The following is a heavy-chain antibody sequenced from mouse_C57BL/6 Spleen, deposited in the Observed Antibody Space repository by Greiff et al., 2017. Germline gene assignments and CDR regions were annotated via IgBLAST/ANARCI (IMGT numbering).Heavy chain of an antibody. V-gene: IGHV1-15*01. CDR1: GYTFTDYE. CDR3: TSGVTGTRDY. CDR2: IDPETGGT. Sequence: SGAELVRPGASVTLSCKASGYTFTDYEMHWVKQTPVHGLEWIGAIDPETGGTAYNQKFKGKAILTADKSSSTAYMELRSLTSEDSAVYYCTSGVTGTRDYWGQGTTLTVSS. J-gene: IGHJ2*01. D-gene: IGHD4-1*01.